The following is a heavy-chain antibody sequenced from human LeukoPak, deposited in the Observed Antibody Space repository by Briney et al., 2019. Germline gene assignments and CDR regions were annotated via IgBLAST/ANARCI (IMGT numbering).Heavy chain of an antibody. V-gene: IGHV3-30-3*01. Sequence: HWVRXAXGXGLEWVAVISYDGSNKYYADSVKGRFTISRDNSKNTLYLQMNSLRAEDTAVYYCARDRAIAARPNYYYGMDVWGQGTTVTVSS. CDR2: ISYDGSNK. J-gene: IGHJ6*02. CDR3: ARDRAIAARPNYYYGMDV. D-gene: IGHD6-6*01.